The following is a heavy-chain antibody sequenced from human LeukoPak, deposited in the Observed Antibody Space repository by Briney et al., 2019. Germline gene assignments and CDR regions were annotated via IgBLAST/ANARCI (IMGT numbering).Heavy chain of an antibody. Sequence: PGGSLRLSCVASGFTFSGYEMNWVRQAPGKGLEWVSYISTSGATVYYADSVKGRFTISRDNAKNSLYLQMNSLRADDTAVYYCGRDGAPAASHLDHWGQGILVTVSS. CDR3: GRDGAPAASHLDH. CDR1: GFTFSGYE. CDR2: ISTSGATV. V-gene: IGHV3-48*03. D-gene: IGHD2-15*01. J-gene: IGHJ4*02.